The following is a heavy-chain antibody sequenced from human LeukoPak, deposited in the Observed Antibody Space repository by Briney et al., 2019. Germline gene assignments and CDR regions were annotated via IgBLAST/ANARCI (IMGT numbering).Heavy chain of an antibody. Sequence: PSETLSLTCAVPGGSISSYYWSWIRQPPGKGLEWIGCIYYSGSTNYNPSLKSRVTMSVDTSKNQFSLKLSSVTAADTAVYYCARLAAGLGYYGMDVWGQGTTVTVPS. J-gene: IGHJ6*02. CDR3: ARLAAGLGYYGMDV. CDR1: GGSISSYY. V-gene: IGHV4-59*08. D-gene: IGHD2-15*01. CDR2: IYYSGST.